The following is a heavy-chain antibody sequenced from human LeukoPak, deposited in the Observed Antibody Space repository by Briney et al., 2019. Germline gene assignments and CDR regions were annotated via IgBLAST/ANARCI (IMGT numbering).Heavy chain of an antibody. CDR1: GYSISSNYY. Sequence: SETLSLTCTVSGYSISSNYYWGWIRQPPGKGLEWIGSIYHSGSTYYNPSLKSRVTISVDTSKNQFSLKLSSVTAADTAVYYCARLLGWGYYGSGSYRLGAFDIWGQGTMVTVSS. CDR3: ARLLGWGYYGSGSYRLGAFDI. D-gene: IGHD3-10*01. V-gene: IGHV4-38-2*02. J-gene: IGHJ3*02. CDR2: IYHSGST.